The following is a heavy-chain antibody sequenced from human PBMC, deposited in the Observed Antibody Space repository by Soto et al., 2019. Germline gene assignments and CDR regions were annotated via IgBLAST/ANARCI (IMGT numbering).Heavy chain of an antibody. D-gene: IGHD1-26*01. CDR1: VCTFRSAA. Sequence: SVTVSSTASVCTFRSAAIICVRQTPRQGLEWMGGIIPIFGTANYAQKFQGRVTITADESTSTAYMELSSLRSEDTAVYYCARDLRYNGRYFAFVMDDWGHGITV. J-gene: IGHJ6*01. CDR2: IIPIFGTA. V-gene: IGHV1-69*01. CDR3: ARDLRYNGRYFAFVMDD.